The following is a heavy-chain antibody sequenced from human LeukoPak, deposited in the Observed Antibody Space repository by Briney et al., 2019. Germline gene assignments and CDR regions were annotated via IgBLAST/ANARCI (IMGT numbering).Heavy chain of an antibody. D-gene: IGHD3-10*01. V-gene: IGHV4-59*12. CDR3: ARSHYLGVDY. Sequence: SETLSLTCTVSGGSISSYYWSWIRQPPGKGLEWIEYIYYSGSTNYNPSLKSRVTISVDTSKNQFSLKLSSVTAADTAVYYCARSHYLGVDYWGQGTLVTVSS. CDR2: IYYSGST. J-gene: IGHJ4*02. CDR1: GGSISSYY.